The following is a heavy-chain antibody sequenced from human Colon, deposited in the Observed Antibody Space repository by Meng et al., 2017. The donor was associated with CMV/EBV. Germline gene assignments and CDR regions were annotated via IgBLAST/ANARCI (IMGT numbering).Heavy chain of an antibody. CDR3: ATDTLARGVIEYFYGMDV. V-gene: IGHV1-69*06. CDR2: IIPVIGTT. J-gene: IGHJ6*02. D-gene: IGHD3-10*01. Sequence: SVKVSCKASGGTFLSYGYSWARQAPGQGLEWMGGIIPVIGTTNYAQKFQGRVTITADRSTSTAYLELSGLRSEDTAVYYCATDTLARGVIEYFYGMDVWGQGTTVTVSS. CDR1: GGTFLSYG.